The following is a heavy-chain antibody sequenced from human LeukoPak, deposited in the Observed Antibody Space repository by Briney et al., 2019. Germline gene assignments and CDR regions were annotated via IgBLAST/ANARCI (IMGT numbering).Heavy chain of an antibody. J-gene: IGHJ4*02. Sequence: GGSLRLSCTASGFNFSSYAMHWVRQGPGKGLEFVSAISRNGGDTSYGNSVRGRFIISRDNSKNTMYLQMGSLRSEDAGVYYCARIPEYWGQGALVAVSS. CDR3: ARIPEY. CDR1: GFNFSSYA. V-gene: IGHV3-64*01. CDR2: ISRNGGDT.